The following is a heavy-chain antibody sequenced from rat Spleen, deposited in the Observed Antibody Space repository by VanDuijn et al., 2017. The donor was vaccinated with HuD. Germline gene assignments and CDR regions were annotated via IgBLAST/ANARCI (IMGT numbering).Heavy chain of an antibody. CDR2: ITNSGGTI. CDR1: GFTFNNYW. V-gene: IGHV5-31*01. Sequence: EVQLVESGGGLVQPGRSLKLSCVASGFTFNNYWMTWIRQAPGKGLEWVASITNSGGTIYYSDSVKGRFTISRDNAKSTLYLQMDSLRSEDTATYYCARLYDGTYYLFAYWGQGTLVTVSS. J-gene: IGHJ3*01. D-gene: IGHD1-12*02. CDR3: ARLYDGTYYLFAY.